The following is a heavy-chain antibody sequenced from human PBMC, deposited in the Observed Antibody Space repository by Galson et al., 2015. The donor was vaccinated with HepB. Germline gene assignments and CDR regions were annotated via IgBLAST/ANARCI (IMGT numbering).Heavy chain of an antibody. V-gene: IGHV3-33*01. CDR3: ARDRGRAAGAFDI. CDR1: GFTFSSYG. D-gene: IGHD1-14*01. Sequence: SLRLSCAASGFTFSSYGMHWVRQTPGKGLEWVAVIWYDGSNKYYADSVKGRFTISRDNSKNTLYLQMNGLRAEDTAVYYCARDRGRAAGAFDIWGQGTMVTVSS. CDR2: IWYDGSNK. J-gene: IGHJ3*02.